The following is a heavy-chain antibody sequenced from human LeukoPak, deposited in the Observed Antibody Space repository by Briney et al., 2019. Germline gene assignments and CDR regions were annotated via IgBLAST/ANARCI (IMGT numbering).Heavy chain of an antibody. Sequence: SETLSLTCTVSGGSISSSSYYWGWIRQPPGKGLEWIGSIYYSGSTYYNPSLKSRVTISVDTSKNQFSLKLSSVTAADTAVYYCARDRPDILLWFGEPPYNWFDPWGLGTLVTVSS. CDR1: GGSISSSSYY. D-gene: IGHD3-10*01. CDR2: IYYSGST. V-gene: IGHV4-39*07. J-gene: IGHJ5*02. CDR3: ARDRPDILLWFGEPPYNWFDP.